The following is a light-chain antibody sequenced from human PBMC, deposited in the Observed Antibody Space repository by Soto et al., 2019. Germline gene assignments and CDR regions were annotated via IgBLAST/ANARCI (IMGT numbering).Light chain of an antibody. J-gene: IGKJ2*01. CDR3: QQYITLPHT. Sequence: ENVLTQSPGTLSLSPGERATLSCRASQSVTNNFFAWYQQQPGQAPRLLIYGISSRATGIPDRFSGSGSGTDFTLTISRLEPEDFVVYYCQQYITLPHTFGQGTKLEVK. CDR2: GIS. V-gene: IGKV3-20*01. CDR1: QSVTNNF.